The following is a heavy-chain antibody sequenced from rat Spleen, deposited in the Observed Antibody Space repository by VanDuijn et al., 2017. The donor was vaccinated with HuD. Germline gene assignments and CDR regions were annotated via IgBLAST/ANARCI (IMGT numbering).Heavy chain of an antibody. CDR2: ISPSGGNT. Sequence: EVQLVESGGGLVQPGRSLKLSCAASGFTFSNYDMAWVRQAPTKGLQWVASISPSGGNTYYRDSVKGRFTVSRDNAKSTLYLQMDSLRSEDTATYYCARAGYYYDGYYPAYYFDYWGQGVMVTVSS. D-gene: IGHD1-12*03. V-gene: IGHV5-25*01. CDR3: ARAGYYYDGYYPAYYFDY. CDR1: GFTFSNYD. J-gene: IGHJ2*01.